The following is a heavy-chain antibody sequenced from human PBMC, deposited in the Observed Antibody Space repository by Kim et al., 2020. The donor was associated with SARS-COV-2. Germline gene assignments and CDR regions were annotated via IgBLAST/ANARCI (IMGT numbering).Heavy chain of an antibody. CDR1: GYTFSSYV. CDR3: ARVIRCRGAGCDPDAFDI. D-gene: IGHD2-15*01. V-gene: IGHV7-4-1*02. Sequence: ASVKVSCKASGYTFSSYVMNWVRQAPGQGLEWMGWINTNTGKPTYAQGFTGRFVFSLDSSVSTAYLQISSLKAEDTAVYYCARVIRCRGAGCDPDAFDIWGQGTVVTVSS. J-gene: IGHJ3*02. CDR2: INTNTGKP.